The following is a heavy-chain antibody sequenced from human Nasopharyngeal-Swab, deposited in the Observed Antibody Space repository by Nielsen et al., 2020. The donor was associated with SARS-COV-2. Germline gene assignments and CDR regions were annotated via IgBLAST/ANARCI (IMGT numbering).Heavy chain of an antibody. CDR3: ARAPDGYNWKTDAFDI. V-gene: IGHV4-61*08. CDR1: GGSISSGGYY. Sequence: SETLSLTCTVSGGSISSGGYYWSWIRQPPGKGLEWIGYIYYSGSTNYNPSLKSRVTISVDTSKNQFSLKLSSVTAADTAVYYCARAPDGYNWKTDAFDIWGQGTMVTVSS. CDR2: IYYSGST. J-gene: IGHJ3*02. D-gene: IGHD5-24*01.